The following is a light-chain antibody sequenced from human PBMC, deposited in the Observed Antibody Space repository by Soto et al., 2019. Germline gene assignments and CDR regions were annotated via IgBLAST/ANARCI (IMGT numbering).Light chain of an antibody. V-gene: IGKV2-30*01. CDR3: MQGAHWPRT. Sequence: EVVLTQSPLSLSVTLGQPASISCRSSQSLVYSDGDTYLNWFQQRPGQSPRRLISKVSNRDSGVPDRFSGSGSRTDFTLKISRVEAEDVGIYYYMQGAHWPRTFGQGTKVEIK. J-gene: IGKJ1*01. CDR1: QSLVYSDGDTY. CDR2: KVS.